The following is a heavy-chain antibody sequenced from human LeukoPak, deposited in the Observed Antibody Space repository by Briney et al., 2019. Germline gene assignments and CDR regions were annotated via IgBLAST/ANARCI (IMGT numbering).Heavy chain of an antibody. CDR2: FDPEDGET. CDR1: GYTLTELS. D-gene: IGHD5-12*01. J-gene: IGHJ4*02. CDR3: ATEGRRYSGYGGVGY. Sequence: GASVKVSCKVSGYTLTELSMHWVRQAPGKGLEWMGGFDPEDGETIYAQKFQGRVTMTEDTSTDTAYMELSSLRSEDTAVYYSATEGRRYSGYGGVGYWGQGTLVTVSS. V-gene: IGHV1-24*01.